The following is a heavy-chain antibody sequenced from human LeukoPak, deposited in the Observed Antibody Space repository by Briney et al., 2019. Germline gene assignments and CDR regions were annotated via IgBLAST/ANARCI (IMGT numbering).Heavy chain of an antibody. D-gene: IGHD6-13*01. V-gene: IGHV3-64*01. J-gene: IGHJ4*02. CDR3: AVIRGYTNSWPLDY. CDR2: INSNGGST. Sequence: GGSLRLSCVASGFTFSSYAMHWVRQTPGKGLEYVSGINSNGGSTQYANSVKGRFTISRDDSKNTVYLQMNSLKTEDTAVYYCAVIRGYTNSWPLDYWGQGALVTVSS. CDR1: GFTFSSYA.